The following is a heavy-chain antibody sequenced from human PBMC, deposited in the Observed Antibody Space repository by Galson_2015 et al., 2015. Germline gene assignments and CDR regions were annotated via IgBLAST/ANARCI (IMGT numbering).Heavy chain of an antibody. Sequence: ETLSLTCAVYGGSFSGYYWNWIRQPPGKGLEWIGEINHSGSTNYNPSLKSRVTISVDTSKNQFSLKLSSVTAADTAVYYCARLRYPKYYYDAMGVWGKGTTVTVSS. CDR1: GGSFSGYY. V-gene: IGHV4-34*01. CDR3: ARLRYPKYYYDAMGV. CDR2: INHSGST. J-gene: IGHJ6*04. D-gene: IGHD2-2*02.